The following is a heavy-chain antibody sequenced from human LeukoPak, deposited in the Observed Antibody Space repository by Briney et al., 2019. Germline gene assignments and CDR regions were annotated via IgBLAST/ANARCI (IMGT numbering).Heavy chain of an antibody. D-gene: IGHD3-10*01. J-gene: IGHJ5*02. Sequence: PSETLSLTCTVSGGSFSSFYWSWIRQPPGKGLQWIGYIYYSGSTTYNPSLKSRVSISLDTSKNQFSLRLSSVTAADTAVYYCARRDYAAGSYGPWGQGTLVTVSS. CDR1: GGSFSSFY. V-gene: IGHV4-59*08. CDR3: ARRDYAAGSYGP. CDR2: IYYSGST.